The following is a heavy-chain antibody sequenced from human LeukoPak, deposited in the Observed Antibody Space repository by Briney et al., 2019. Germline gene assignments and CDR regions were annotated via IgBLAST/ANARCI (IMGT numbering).Heavy chain of an antibody. CDR3: ASGSSGYDP. D-gene: IGHD5-12*01. CDR1: GGSISNYY. J-gene: IGHJ5*02. CDR2: IYSSGTT. Sequence: SETLSLTCTVSGGSISNYYWSWIRQPAGKGLEWIGRIYSSGTTIYTPSLKSRVTMSVDTSKNQFSLKLSSVTAADTAVYFGASGSSGYDPWGQGTLVTVSS. V-gene: IGHV4-4*07.